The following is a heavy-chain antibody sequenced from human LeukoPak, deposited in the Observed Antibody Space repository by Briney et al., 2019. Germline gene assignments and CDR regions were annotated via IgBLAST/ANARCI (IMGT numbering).Heavy chain of an antibody. D-gene: IGHD2-21*01. CDR1: GFSFGNYA. CDR3: VKDPRDTYGTNWFVS. CDR2: ISGTGGAT. J-gene: IGHJ5*01. V-gene: IGHV3-23*01. Sequence: QSGGSLRLSCVASGFSFGNYAMSWVRQAPGKGLQWVSQISGTGGATWYAGFARDRFTISRDNSKKTLYLQMSGLRVEDTAMYYFVKDPRDTYGTNWFVSWGQGTLLIVSS.